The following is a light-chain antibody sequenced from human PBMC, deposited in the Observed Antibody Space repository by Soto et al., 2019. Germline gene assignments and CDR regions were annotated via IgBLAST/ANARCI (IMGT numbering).Light chain of an antibody. J-gene: IGLJ3*02. Sequence: QAVVTQEPSLTVSPGGTVTLTCASSTGAVTSGYFPNWFQQKPGQAPRPLIYSTSNKHSWTPVRFSGSLLGGKAALTLSGVQPEDEAEYYCLLYFGGAQPWVFGGGTKSPS. V-gene: IGLV7-43*01. CDR3: LLYFGGAQPWV. CDR1: TGAVTSGYF. CDR2: STS.